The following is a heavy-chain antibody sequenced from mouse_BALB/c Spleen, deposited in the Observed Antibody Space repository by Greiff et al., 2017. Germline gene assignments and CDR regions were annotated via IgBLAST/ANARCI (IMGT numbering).Heavy chain of an antibody. J-gene: IGHJ4*01. CDR3: TVHYYGYDAMDY. Sequence: EVQLQQSGTVLARPGASVKMSCKASGYTFTSYWMHWVKQRPGQGLEWIGAIYPGNSDTSYNQKFKGKAKLTAVTSTSTAYMELSSLTNEDSAVYYCTVHYYGYDAMDYWGQGTSVTVSS. D-gene: IGHD1-2*01. V-gene: IGHV1-5*01. CDR2: IYPGNSDT. CDR1: GYTFTSYW.